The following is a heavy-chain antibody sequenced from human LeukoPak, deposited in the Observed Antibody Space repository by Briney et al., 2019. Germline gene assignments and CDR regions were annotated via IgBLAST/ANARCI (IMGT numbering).Heavy chain of an antibody. J-gene: IGHJ4*02. V-gene: IGHV3-49*03. CDR1: GFTFGDYA. Sequence: GGSLRLPCTASGFTFGDYAMSWFRQAPGKGLEWVGFIRSKAYGGTTVYAASVKGRFTISRDDSKSIAYLQMNSLKTEDTAVYYCTRDGGYYDSSGYCFDYWGQGTLVTVSS. D-gene: IGHD3-22*01. CDR3: TRDGGYYDSSGYCFDY. CDR2: IRSKAYGGTT.